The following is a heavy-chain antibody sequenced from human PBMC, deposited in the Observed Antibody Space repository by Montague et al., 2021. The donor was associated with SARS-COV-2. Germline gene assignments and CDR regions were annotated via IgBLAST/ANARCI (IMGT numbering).Heavy chain of an antibody. J-gene: IGHJ4*02. CDR2: IYYSGST. D-gene: IGHD3-22*01. V-gene: IGHV4-59*01. CDR1: GGSFTLYY. CDR3: ARVKYYFDSSGLRNDYFDY. Sequence: SETLSLTCTVSGGSFTLYYWSWIRQTPGRGLELIGLIYYSGSTIYNPSLKSRVTMSVDTSKNQFSLRLTFVTAAATAVYYCARVKYYFDSSGLRNDYFDYWGQGILVTVSS.